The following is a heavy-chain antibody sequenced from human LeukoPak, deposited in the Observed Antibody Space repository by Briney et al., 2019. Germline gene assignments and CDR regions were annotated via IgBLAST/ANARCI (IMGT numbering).Heavy chain of an antibody. Sequence: SGPTLVNPTQTLTLTCTFSGFSLSTSGVGVGWIRQPPGKALEWLALIYWNDDKRYSPSLKSRVTINKDTSKTQVVLTMTNMDPVDTATYYCAHSPERHDYGDYFDYWGQGTLVTVPS. CDR2: IYWNDDK. J-gene: IGHJ4*02. V-gene: IGHV2-5*01. CDR1: GFSLSTSGVG. D-gene: IGHD4-17*01. CDR3: AHSPERHDYGDYFDY.